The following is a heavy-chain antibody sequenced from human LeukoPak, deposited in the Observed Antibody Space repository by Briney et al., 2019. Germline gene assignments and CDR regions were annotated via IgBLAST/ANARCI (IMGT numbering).Heavy chain of an antibody. CDR3: ARDRDSSGWYFDY. Sequence: GGSLRLSCAASEFSVGSNYMTWVRQAPGKGLEWVSLIYSGGSTYYADSVKGRFTISRDNSKNTLYLQMNSLRAEDTAVYYCARDRDSSGWYFDYWGQGTLVTVSS. CDR1: EFSVGSNY. D-gene: IGHD6-25*01. CDR2: IYSGGST. J-gene: IGHJ4*02. V-gene: IGHV3-66*01.